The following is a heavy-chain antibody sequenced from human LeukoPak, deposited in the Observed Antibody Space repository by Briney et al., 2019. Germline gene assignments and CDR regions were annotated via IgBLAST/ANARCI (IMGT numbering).Heavy chain of an antibody. D-gene: IGHD3-3*01. V-gene: IGHV1-69*05. Sequence: SVKVSCKASGGTFSSYAISWVRQAPGQGLEWMGGIIPIFGTANYAQKFQGRVTITTDESTSTAYMELSSLRSEDTAVYYCAGAPTIFGVVTFAWFDPWGQGTLVTVSS. CDR3: AGAPTIFGVVTFAWFDP. CDR1: GGTFSSYA. CDR2: IIPIFGTA. J-gene: IGHJ5*02.